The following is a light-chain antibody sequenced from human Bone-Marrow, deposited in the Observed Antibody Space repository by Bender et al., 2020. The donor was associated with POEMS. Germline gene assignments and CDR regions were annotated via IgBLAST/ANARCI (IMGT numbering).Light chain of an antibody. CDR3: QSYDSSLRSVV. V-gene: IGLV1-40*01. CDR1: SSNIGAGYD. CDR2: SNN. Sequence: QSVLTQPPSVSGAPGQRVTISCTESSSNIGAGYDVHWYQQLPGTAPKLLIYSNNNRPSGVPDRFSGSKSGTSASLAITGLQAEDEADYYCQSYDSSLRSVVFGGGTKLTVL. J-gene: IGLJ2*01.